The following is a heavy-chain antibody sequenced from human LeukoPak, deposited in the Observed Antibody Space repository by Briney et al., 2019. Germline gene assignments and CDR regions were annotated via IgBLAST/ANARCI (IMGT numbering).Heavy chain of an antibody. J-gene: IGHJ5*02. V-gene: IGHV4-34*01. D-gene: IGHD2-8*01. CDR2: IHHSGGT. CDR1: GESFSDYY. Sequence: SETLSLTCAVYGESFSDYYWTWIRQPPGKGLEWIGEIHHSGGTNHNPSLKTRVTISLDTSKNQFSLKLSSVTAADTAVYYCAREEVMVPAGGWFDPWGQGTLVTVSS. CDR3: AREEVMVPAGGWFDP.